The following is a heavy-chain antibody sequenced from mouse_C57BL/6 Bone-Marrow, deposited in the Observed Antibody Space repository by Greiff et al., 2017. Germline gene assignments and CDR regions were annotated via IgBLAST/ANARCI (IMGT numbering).Heavy chain of an antibody. V-gene: IGHV1-4*01. CDR1: GYTFTSYT. CDR3: APGGDTLDY. D-gene: IGHD5-1-1*01. Sequence: VQLQQSGAELARPGASVKMSCKASGYTFTSYTMHWVNQRPGQGLEWIGYINPSSGYTKYNQKFKDKATLTADKSSSTAYMQLSSLTSEDSAVYYCAPGGDTLDYWGQGTTLTVSS. CDR2: INPSSGYT. J-gene: IGHJ2*01.